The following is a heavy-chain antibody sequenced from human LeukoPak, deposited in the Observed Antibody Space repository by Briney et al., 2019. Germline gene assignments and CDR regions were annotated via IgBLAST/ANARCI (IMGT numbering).Heavy chain of an antibody. J-gene: IGHJ4*02. CDR3: ARTAIGRPFDY. Sequence: ASVKVSCKASGYTFTGYYMHWMRLAPGQGLEWMGWINPNNGDTDYAQKFQGRVTMTRDTSISTAYMELRRLGSDDTAVYYCARTAIGRPFDYWGQGTLVTVSS. V-gene: IGHV1-2*02. D-gene: IGHD1-26*01. CDR2: INPNNGDT. CDR1: GYTFTGYY.